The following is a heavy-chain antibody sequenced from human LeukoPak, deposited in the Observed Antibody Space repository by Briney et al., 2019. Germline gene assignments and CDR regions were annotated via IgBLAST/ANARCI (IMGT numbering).Heavy chain of an antibody. CDR3: ARTQYCISTTCYKSWGS. J-gene: IGHJ5*02. D-gene: IGHD2-2*02. V-gene: IGHV3-72*01. Sequence: GGSLRLSCAASGFTFSDHYIDWVRQAPGKGLEWVGRSRNKANSYTTEYAASVKGRFTISRDNSKNSLYLQMNSLKTEDTAVYYCARTQYCISTTCYKSWGSWGQGTLVTVSS. CDR1: GFTFSDHY. CDR2: SRNKANSYTT.